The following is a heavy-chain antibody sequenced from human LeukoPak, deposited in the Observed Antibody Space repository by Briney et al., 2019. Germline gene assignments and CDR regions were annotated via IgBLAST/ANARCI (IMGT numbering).Heavy chain of an antibody. CDR1: GGSISSSSYY. CDR3: ARVLDYYVSGTYGFDY. J-gene: IGHJ4*02. D-gene: IGHD3-10*01. V-gene: IGHV4-39*07. CDR2: IFHSGKT. Sequence: SETLSLTCTVSGGSISSSSYYWGWIRQPPGKGLEWIASIFHSGKTFYNPSLKSRVTISVQTSENQFSLKLRSVTAADTAVYYCARVLDYYVSGTYGFDYWGQGTLVTVSS.